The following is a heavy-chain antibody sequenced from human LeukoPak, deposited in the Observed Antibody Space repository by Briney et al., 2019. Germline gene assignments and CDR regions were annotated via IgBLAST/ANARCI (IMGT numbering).Heavy chain of an antibody. CDR3: ARDPVGDCSSTSCDNWFDP. V-gene: IGHV3-21*01. J-gene: IGHJ5*02. D-gene: IGHD2-2*01. CDR1: GFTFSSYA. CDR2: ISSSSSYI. Sequence: GGSLRLSCAASGFTFSSYAMHWVRQAPGKGLEWVSSISSSSSYIYYADSVKGRLTISRDNAKNSLYLQMNSLRAEDTAVYYCARDPVGDCSSTSCDNWFDPWGQGTLVTVSS.